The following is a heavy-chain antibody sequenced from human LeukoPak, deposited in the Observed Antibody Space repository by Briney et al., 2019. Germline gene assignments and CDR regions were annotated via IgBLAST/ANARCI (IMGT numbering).Heavy chain of an antibody. CDR2: INWDGGNT. D-gene: IGHD1-26*01. J-gene: IGHJ4*02. CDR1: GFTFDDYG. CDR3: AREKEWGGSYSGYFDY. Sequence: GPGGSLRLSCAASGFTFDDYGMSWVRQAPGKGLEWVSGINWDGGNTGYADSVKGRFTISRDKAKNSLYLQMNSLRAEDTAFYYCAREKEWGGSYSGYFDYWGPGTLVTVSS. V-gene: IGHV3-20*04.